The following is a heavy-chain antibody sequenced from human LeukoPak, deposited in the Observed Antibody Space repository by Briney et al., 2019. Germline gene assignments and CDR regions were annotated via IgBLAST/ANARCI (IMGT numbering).Heavy chain of an antibody. D-gene: IGHD3-3*01. Sequence: VASVKVSCKASGYTFTNYAIAWVRQAPGQGLGWMGWISASNGNTNYPQKLQGRVTMTTDTSTTTAYMELRSLRSDDTAVYYCARFYYDFWGGENYYYHYMDVWGKGTTVTVSS. CDR2: ISASNGNT. CDR3: ARFYYDFWGGENYYYHYMDV. CDR1: GYTFTNYA. V-gene: IGHV1-18*01. J-gene: IGHJ6*03.